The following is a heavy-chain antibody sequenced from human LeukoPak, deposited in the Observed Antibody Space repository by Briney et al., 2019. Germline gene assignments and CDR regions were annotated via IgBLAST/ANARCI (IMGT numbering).Heavy chain of an antibody. CDR3: ARPGSPAAGASDFHH. CDR1: GYTFTSYA. V-gene: IGHV1-3*01. D-gene: IGHD6-13*01. CDR2: INAGNGNT. J-gene: IGHJ1*01. Sequence: ASVKVSCKASGYTFTSYAMHWVRQAPGQRLEWMGWINAGNGNTKYSQKFLGRVTMTRDTSTSTVHMDLSSLRSEDTAVYYCARPGSPAAGASDFHHWGQGTLVTVSS.